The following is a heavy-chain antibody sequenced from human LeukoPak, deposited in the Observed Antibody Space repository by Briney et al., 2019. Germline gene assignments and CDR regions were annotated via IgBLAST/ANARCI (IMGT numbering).Heavy chain of an antibody. CDR2: INHSGST. V-gene: IGHV4-34*01. Sequence: SETLSLTCAVYGGSFSGYYWGWIRQPPGKGLEWIGEINHSGSTNYNPSLKSRVTISVDTSKNQFSLKLSSVTAADTAVYYCARGHRDYDILTGYYYNYWGQGTLVTVSS. CDR3: ARGHRDYDILTGYYYNY. D-gene: IGHD3-9*01. CDR1: GGSFSGYY. J-gene: IGHJ4*02.